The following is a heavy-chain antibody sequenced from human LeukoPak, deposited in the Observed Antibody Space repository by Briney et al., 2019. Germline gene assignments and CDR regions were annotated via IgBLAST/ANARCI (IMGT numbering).Heavy chain of an antibody. CDR2: INGSGDTT. CDR1: RFTFSGYA. D-gene: IGHD2-15*01. Sequence: GGPLRLSCAASRFTFSGYAMSWVRQAPGKGLEWVSTINGSGDTTYYADSVKGRFTISRDNSKNTLYLQMNSLRAEDTAIYYCAKARGYCSGGSCYSGFDYLGQGRVLCVSS. V-gene: IGHV3-23*01. J-gene: IGHJ4*02. CDR3: AKARGYCSGGSCYSGFDY.